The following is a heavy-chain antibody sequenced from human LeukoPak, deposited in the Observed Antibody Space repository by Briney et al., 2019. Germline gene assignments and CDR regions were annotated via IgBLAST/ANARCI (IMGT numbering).Heavy chain of an antibody. CDR1: GFTFSSYS. Sequence: GGSLRLSCAASGFTFSSYSMTWVRQAPGKGLEWVSSISSSSSYIYYADSVKGRFTISRDNAKNSLYLQMNSLRAEDTAVYYCARHRGTDCSSTSCYFGYYYYGMDVWGQGTTVTVSS. CDR3: ARHRGTDCSSTSCYFGYYYYGMDV. J-gene: IGHJ6*02. V-gene: IGHV3-21*01. D-gene: IGHD2-2*01. CDR2: ISSSSSYI.